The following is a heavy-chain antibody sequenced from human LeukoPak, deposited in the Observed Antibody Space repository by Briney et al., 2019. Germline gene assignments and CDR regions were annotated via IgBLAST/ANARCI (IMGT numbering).Heavy chain of an antibody. J-gene: IGHJ4*02. V-gene: IGHV4-38-2*02. CDR3: ARVGATMGDFDY. D-gene: IGHD5-12*01. CDR2: IYHSGST. CDR1: GYSISSGYY. Sequence: RASETLSLTCTVSGYSISSGYYWGWIRQPPGKGLEWIGSIYHSGSTYYNPSLKSRVTISVDTSKNQFSLKLSSVTAADTAVYYCARVGATMGDFDYWGQGTLVTVSS.